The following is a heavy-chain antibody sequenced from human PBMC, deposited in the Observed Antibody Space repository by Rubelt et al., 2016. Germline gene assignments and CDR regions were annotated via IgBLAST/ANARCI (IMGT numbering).Heavy chain of an antibody. D-gene: IGHD5-18*01. CDR2: VYYSGRT. V-gene: IGHV4-39*07. CDR1: GGFIRNNSYY. Sequence: QVQLQESGPGLVKPSETLSLTCTVSGGFIRNNSYYWGWIRQPPGKGLEWIGSVYYSGRTSYSPSLKSRVTISVDTSKNQFSLDLTSVTAGDTAVYYCATDLGRGYIYGPLDSWGQGTLVTVSS. J-gene: IGHJ4*02. CDR3: ATDLGRGYIYGPLDS.